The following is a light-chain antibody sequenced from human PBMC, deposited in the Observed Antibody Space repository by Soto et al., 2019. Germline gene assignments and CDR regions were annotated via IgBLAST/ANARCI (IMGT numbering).Light chain of an antibody. Sequence: QSVLTQPASVSGAPGQSITISCTGTDSDVGGFNYVSWYQQYPGKAPKLMIYDVGDRPSGVSNRFSGSKSGNTASLTISGLPAEDEADYYCSSYTAATTYVFGTGTKLTVL. CDR2: DVG. CDR3: SSYTAATTYV. V-gene: IGLV2-14*01. J-gene: IGLJ1*01. CDR1: DSDVGGFNY.